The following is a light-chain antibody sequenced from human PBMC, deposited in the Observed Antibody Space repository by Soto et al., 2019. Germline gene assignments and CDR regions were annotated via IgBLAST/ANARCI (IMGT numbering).Light chain of an antibody. J-gene: IGKJ4*01. V-gene: IGKV3-20*01. CDR2: DAS. CDR3: HQYAVSPLT. Sequence: EIVLTQSPGTLSLSPGESATLSCRASQSVGRNYLAWFQHKPDQAPRLLIYDASNRATGVPDRFSCSGSGTDFTLSVTRLEPEDFAVYYCHQYAVSPLTFGGGTKVDIK. CDR1: QSVGRNY.